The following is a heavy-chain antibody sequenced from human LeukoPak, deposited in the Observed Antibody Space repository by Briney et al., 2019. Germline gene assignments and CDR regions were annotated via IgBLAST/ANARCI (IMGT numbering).Heavy chain of an antibody. V-gene: IGHV1-46*01. D-gene: IGHD3-22*01. CDR2: TNPSGGST. CDR3: ARGLYYYDSSVGAFDI. CDR1: GYTFTSYY. Sequence: PGASVKVSCKASGYTFTSYYMHWVRQAPGQGLEWMGITNPSGGSTSYAQKFQGRVTMTRDTSTSTVYMELSSLRSEDTAVYYCARGLYYYDSSVGAFDIWGQGTMVTVSS. J-gene: IGHJ3*02.